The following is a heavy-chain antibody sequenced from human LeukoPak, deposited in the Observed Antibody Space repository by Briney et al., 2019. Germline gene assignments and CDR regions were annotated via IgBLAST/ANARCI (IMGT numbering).Heavy chain of an antibody. CDR1: GFTFSSYG. Sequence: GGSLRLSCAASGFTFSSYGMNWVRQAPGKGLEWVSSISSSSSYIYYADSVKGRFTISRDNAKNSLYLQMNSLRAEDTAVYYCARDRWGHYDSSGYDYWGQGTLVTVSS. D-gene: IGHD3-22*01. V-gene: IGHV3-21*01. CDR3: ARDRWGHYDSSGYDY. CDR2: ISSSSSYI. J-gene: IGHJ4*02.